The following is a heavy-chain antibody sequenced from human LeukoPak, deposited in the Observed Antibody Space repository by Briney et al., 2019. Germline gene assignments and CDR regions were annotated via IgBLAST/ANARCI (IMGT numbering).Heavy chain of an antibody. V-gene: IGHV4-59*01. CDR1: GGSISSYY. CDR3: ASSYGGNSVGFDY. D-gene: IGHD4-17*01. J-gene: IGHJ4*02. Sequence: SETLSLTCTVSGGSISSYYWSWIRQPPGKGLEWIGYIYYSGSTNYNPSLESRVTISVDTSKNQFSLKLSSVTAADTAVYYCASSYGGNSVGFDYWGQGTLVTVSS. CDR2: IYYSGST.